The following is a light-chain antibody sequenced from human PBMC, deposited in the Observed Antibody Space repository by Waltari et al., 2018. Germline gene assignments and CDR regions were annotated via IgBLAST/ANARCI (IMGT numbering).Light chain of an antibody. CDR1: SSDIGLYNY. CDR3: ASYTSSSLI. V-gene: IGLV2-14*03. J-gene: IGLJ2*01. Sequence: QSALTQPASVSGSPGQSITISCTGTSSDIGLYNYVSWYQQHPDRDPKRLIFDVSNRPSGVPNRFSGSKSGNTASLTITGLQAEDEADYYCASYTSSSLIFGGGTKLTVL. CDR2: DVS.